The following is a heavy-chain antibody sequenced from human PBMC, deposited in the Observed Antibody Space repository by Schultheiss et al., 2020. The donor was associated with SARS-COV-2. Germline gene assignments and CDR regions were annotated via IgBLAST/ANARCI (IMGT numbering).Heavy chain of an antibody. CDR1: GFTFSSYA. CDR2: ISYDGSNK. J-gene: IGHJ4*02. V-gene: IGHV3-30*04. D-gene: IGHD6-13*01. CDR3: ARVWKGSSWYPFDY. Sequence: GGSLRLSCAASGFTFSSYAMHWVRQAPGKGLEWVAVISYDGSNKYYADSVKGRFTISRDNAKNSLYLQMNSLRAEDTAVYYCARVWKGSSWYPFDYWGQGTLVTVSS.